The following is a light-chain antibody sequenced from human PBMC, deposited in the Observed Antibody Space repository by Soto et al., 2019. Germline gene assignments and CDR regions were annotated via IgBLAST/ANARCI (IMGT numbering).Light chain of an antibody. CDR1: QRVTSNY. J-gene: IGKJ1*01. CDR3: QQYGSSRT. CDR2: GSS. V-gene: IGKV3-20*01. Sequence: EIVLTQSPGTLSLSPGERATLSCGASQRVTSNYLAWYQQKPGQAPRLLIYGSSTRATGIPDRFTGSGSGTNFTLTISRLEPEDFAIYYCQQYGSSRTFGQGTKVEIK.